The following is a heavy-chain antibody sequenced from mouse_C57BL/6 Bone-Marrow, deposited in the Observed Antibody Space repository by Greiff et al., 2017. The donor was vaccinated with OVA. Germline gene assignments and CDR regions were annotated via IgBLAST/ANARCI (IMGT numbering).Heavy chain of an antibody. CDR2: IRSKSNNYAT. CDR3: VRHDVYWYFDV. D-gene: IGHD2-3*01. Sequence: EVKVVESGGGLVLPKGSLKLSCAASGFSFNTYAMNWVRQAPGKGLEWVARIRSKSNNYATYYADSVKDRFTISRDDSESMLYLQMNNLKTEDTAMYYCVRHDVYWYFDVWGTGTTVTVSS. V-gene: IGHV10-1*01. CDR1: GFSFNTYA. J-gene: IGHJ1*03.